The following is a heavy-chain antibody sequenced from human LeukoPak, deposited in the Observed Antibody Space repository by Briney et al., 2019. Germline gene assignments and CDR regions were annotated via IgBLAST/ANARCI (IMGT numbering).Heavy chain of an antibody. Sequence: GGSLRLSCAASGFTFSSYAMHWVRQAPGKGLEWVAVISYDGSNKYYADSVKGRFTISRDNSKNTLYLQMNSLRAEDTAVYYCAREGVGATRRYFQHWGQGTLVTVSS. D-gene: IGHD1-26*01. CDR2: ISYDGSNK. CDR1: GFTFSSYA. CDR3: AREGVGATRRYFQH. V-gene: IGHV3-30-3*01. J-gene: IGHJ1*01.